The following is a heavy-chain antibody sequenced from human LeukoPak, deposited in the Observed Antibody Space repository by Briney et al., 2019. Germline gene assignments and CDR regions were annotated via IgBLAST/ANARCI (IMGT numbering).Heavy chain of an antibody. D-gene: IGHD5-24*01. Sequence: PSETLSLTCTVSGGSISSYYWSWIRQPPGKGLEWIGYIYYRGSTNYNPSLKSRVTISRDTSKNEFSLKLSSVTAADTAVYYCARDSRRDGYNLDYWGRGTLVTVSS. CDR2: IYYRGST. J-gene: IGHJ4*02. CDR3: ARDSRRDGYNLDY. V-gene: IGHV4-59*12. CDR1: GGSISSYY.